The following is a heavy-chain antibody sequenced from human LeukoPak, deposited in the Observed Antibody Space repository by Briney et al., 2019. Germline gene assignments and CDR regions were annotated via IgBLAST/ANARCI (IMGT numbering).Heavy chain of an antibody. J-gene: IGHJ4*02. CDR1: GYSFSSYW. V-gene: IGHV5-51*01. D-gene: IGHD6-19*01. CDR2: IWPGDSDT. CDR3: AIAVAGSFDY. Sequence: GESLKISCQVSGYSFSSYWVAWVRQMPGKGLEWMGIIWPGDSDTRYSPSFQGQVTISADKSISTAYLQWSSLKASDTAMYYCAIAVAGSFDYWGQGTLVTVSS.